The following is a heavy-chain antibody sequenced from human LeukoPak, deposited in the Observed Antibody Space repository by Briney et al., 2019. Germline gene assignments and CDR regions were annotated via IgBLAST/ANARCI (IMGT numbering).Heavy chain of an antibody. Sequence: PSETLSLTCTVSGGSISSYYWSWIRQPPGKGLEWIGYIYYSGSTNYNPSLESRVTISVDTSKNQFSLKLSSVTAADTAVYYCASSSGWYRGLMDVWGKGTTVTVSS. CDR1: GGSISSYY. J-gene: IGHJ6*04. CDR2: IYYSGST. D-gene: IGHD6-19*01. CDR3: ASSSGWYRGLMDV. V-gene: IGHV4-59*01.